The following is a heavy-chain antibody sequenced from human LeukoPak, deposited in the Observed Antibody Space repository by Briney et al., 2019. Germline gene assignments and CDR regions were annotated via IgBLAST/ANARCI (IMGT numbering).Heavy chain of an antibody. Sequence: ASVKVSCKASGYTFTGYYMHWVRQAPRQGLEWMGLINPNSGGTNYAQKFQGWVTMTRDTSISTAYMELSRLRSDDTAVYYCARGGAAAGTGNWFDPWGQGTLVTVSS. D-gene: IGHD6-13*01. V-gene: IGHV1-2*04. CDR2: INPNSGGT. CDR3: ARGGAAAGTGNWFDP. J-gene: IGHJ5*02. CDR1: GYTFTGYY.